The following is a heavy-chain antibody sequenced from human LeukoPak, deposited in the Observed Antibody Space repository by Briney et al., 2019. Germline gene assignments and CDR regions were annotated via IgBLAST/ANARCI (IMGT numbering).Heavy chain of an antibody. Sequence: GGSLRLSCVASGFPLSSYWMSWVRQAPGKGLEWVANIKQDGSEKYYADSVKGRFTISRDNAKNSLYLQMNSLRAEDTAVYYCARQGSGSYLFDYWGQGTLVTVSS. V-gene: IGHV3-7*01. CDR2: IKQDGSEK. CDR1: GFPLSSYW. J-gene: IGHJ4*02. CDR3: ARQGSGSYLFDY. D-gene: IGHD3-10*01.